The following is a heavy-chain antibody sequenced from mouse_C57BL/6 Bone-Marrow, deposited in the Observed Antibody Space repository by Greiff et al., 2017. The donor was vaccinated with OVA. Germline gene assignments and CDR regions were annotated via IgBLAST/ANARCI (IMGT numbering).Heavy chain of an antibody. J-gene: IGHJ3*01. CDR2: IYPRSGNT. V-gene: IGHV1-81*01. Sequence: QVQLQQSGAELARPGASVKLSCKASGYTFTSYGISWVKQRTGQGLEWIGEIYPRSGNTYYNEKFKGKATLTADKSSSTAYMELRSLTSEDSAVNVCARKGYYYGSSSWFAYWGQGTLVTVSA. CDR3: ARKGYYYGSSSWFAY. CDR1: GYTFTSYG. D-gene: IGHD1-1*01.